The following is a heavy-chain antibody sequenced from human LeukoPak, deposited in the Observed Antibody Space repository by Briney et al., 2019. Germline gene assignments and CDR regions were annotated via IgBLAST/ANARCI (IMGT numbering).Heavy chain of an antibody. CDR3: ARVNSSGWYFDY. D-gene: IGHD6-19*01. CDR1: GGSISSGSYY. CDR2: IYHSGST. Sequence: SQTLSLTCTVSGGSISSGSYYWSWIRQPPGKGLEWIGYIYHSGSTYYNPSLKSRVTISVDRSKNQFSLNLRSVTAADTAVYYCARVNSSGWYFDYWGQGTLVTVSS. V-gene: IGHV4-30-2*01. J-gene: IGHJ4*02.